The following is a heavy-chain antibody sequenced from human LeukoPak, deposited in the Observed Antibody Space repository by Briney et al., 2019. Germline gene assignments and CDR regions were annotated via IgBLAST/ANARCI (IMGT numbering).Heavy chain of an antibody. Sequence: QPGGSLRLSCAASGFAFSSYEMNWVRQAPGKGLEWVSYISSSGSTIYYADSVKGRFTISRDNAKNSLYLQMNSLRAEDTAVHYCARGEIIVARNYGMDVWGQGTTVTVSS. V-gene: IGHV3-48*03. J-gene: IGHJ6*02. CDR1: GFAFSSYE. D-gene: IGHD5-12*01. CDR3: ARGEIIVARNYGMDV. CDR2: ISSSGSTI.